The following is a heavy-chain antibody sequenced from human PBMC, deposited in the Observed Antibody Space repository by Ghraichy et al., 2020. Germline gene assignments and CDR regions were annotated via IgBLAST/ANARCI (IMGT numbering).Heavy chain of an antibody. CDR3: ARWGTSWIQLWFSHYYYGMDV. Sequence: ASVKVSCKASGYTFTGYYMHWVRQAPGQGLEWMGWINPNSGGTNYAQKFQGRVTMTRDTSISTAYMELSRLRSDDTAVYYCARWGTSWIQLWFSHYYYGMDVWGQGTTVTVSS. CDR2: INPNSGGT. V-gene: IGHV1-2*02. J-gene: IGHJ6*02. CDR1: GYTFTGYY. D-gene: IGHD5-18*01.